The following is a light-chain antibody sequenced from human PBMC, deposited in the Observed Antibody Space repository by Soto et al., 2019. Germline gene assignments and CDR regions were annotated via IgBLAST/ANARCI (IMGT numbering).Light chain of an antibody. CDR3: QSYDSSLTGPV. J-gene: IGLJ3*02. CDR1: SSNIGAGYD. CDR2: GNN. Sequence: QSVLTQPPSVSGAPGQRVINSCTGSSSNIGAGYDVHWYQQLPGTAPKVLIYGNNNRPSGVPDRFSGSKSGTSASLAITGLQAEDEADYYCQSYDSSLTGPVFGGGTKVTVL. V-gene: IGLV1-40*01.